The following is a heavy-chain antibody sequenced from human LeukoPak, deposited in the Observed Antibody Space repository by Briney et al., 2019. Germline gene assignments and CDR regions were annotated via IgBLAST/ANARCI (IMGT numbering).Heavy chain of an antibody. Sequence: SETLSLTCAVYGGSFRDYYWSWIRQPPGKGLEWIGEINHSGSTKYNPSLKSRVTISVDRSKNQFSLKLSSVTAADTAVYYCARGPDFYDSSGYYPIWGQGTLVTVSS. CDR3: ARGPDFYDSSGYYPI. J-gene: IGHJ4*02. D-gene: IGHD3-22*01. CDR1: GGSFRDYY. CDR2: INHSGST. V-gene: IGHV4-34*01.